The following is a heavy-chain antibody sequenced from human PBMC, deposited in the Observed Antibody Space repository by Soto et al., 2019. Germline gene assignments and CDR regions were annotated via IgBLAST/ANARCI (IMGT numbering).Heavy chain of an antibody. CDR3: ASGLDRSGWPPPAFDI. J-gene: IGHJ3*02. V-gene: IGHV6-1*01. CDR2: TYYRSKWYN. CDR1: GDSVSSNSAA. D-gene: IGHD6-19*01. Sequence: QTLSLTCAISGDSVSSNSAAWNWIRQTPSRGLEWLGRTYYRSKWYNDYAVSVKSRITINPDTSKNQFSLQLNSVTPEDTAVYYCASGLDRSGWPPPAFDIRGQGTMVTVPS.